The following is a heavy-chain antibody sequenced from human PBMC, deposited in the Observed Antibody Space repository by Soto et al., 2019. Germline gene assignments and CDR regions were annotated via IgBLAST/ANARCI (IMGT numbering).Heavy chain of an antibody. CDR1: GGTFSSYA. CDR2: IIPIFGTA. D-gene: IGHD3-10*01. J-gene: IGHJ4*02. CDR3: ARDPFLYYGSGSYHDY. V-gene: IGHV1-69*01. Sequence: QVQLVQSGAEVKKPGSSVKVSCKASGGTFSSYAISWVRQAPGQGLEWMGGIIPIFGTANYAQKFQGRVTITADEPTSTAYMELSSLRSEDTAVYYCARDPFLYYGSGSYHDYWGQGTLVTVSS.